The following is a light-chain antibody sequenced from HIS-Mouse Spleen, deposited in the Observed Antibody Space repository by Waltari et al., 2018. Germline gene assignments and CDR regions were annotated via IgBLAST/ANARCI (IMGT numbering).Light chain of an antibody. CDR1: SSNIGTNY. Sequence: QSVLTQPPSVSAAPGQKVTISCSGTSSNIGTNYLTWYQQLPGTAPKLLIYDNNKRPSGIPDRFSGSKSGTSATLGITGLQTGDEADYYCGTWDSSLSAWVFGGGTKLTVL. J-gene: IGLJ3*02. CDR3: GTWDSSLSAWV. CDR2: DNN. V-gene: IGLV1-51*01.